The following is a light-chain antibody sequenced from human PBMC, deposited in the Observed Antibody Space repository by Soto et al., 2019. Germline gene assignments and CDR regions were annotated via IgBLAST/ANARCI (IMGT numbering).Light chain of an antibody. CDR1: QSVSSS. Sequence: EIVMTQSPATLSVSPGERATLSCRASQSVSSSLAWYQQKPGQAPRLLIYGASTRATGIPARFSGSGSGTEFTLTISRLEPEDFAVYYCQQYGSSVTFGQGTRLEIK. CDR2: GAS. CDR3: QQYGSSVT. J-gene: IGKJ5*01. V-gene: IGKV3-15*01.